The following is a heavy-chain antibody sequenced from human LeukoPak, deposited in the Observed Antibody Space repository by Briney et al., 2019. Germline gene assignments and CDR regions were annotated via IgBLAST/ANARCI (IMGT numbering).Heavy chain of an antibody. CDR3: ATFYCYDSSGPKPFAEYFQH. CDR2: FDPEDGET. Sequence: RYTRTALTVHGVRQAPGEGLKRMGGFDPEDGETIYAQKFQGRVTMTEDTSTDTAYMELSSLRSEDTAVYYCATFYCYDSSGPKPFAEYFQHWGQGTLVTVSS. V-gene: IGHV1-24*01. J-gene: IGHJ1*01. CDR1: RYTRTALT. D-gene: IGHD3-22*01.